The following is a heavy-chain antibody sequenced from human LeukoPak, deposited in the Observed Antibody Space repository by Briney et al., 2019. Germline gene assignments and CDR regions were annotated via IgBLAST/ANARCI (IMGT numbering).Heavy chain of an antibody. CDR1: GGTFSSYA. CDR2: IIPIFGTA. D-gene: IGHD3-22*01. J-gene: IGHJ4*02. CDR3: ARSTYYYDSSGHYYFDY. Sequence: SVKVSCKASGGTFSSYAISWVRQAPGQGLEWMGGIIPIFGTANYAQKFQGRVTITADESTSTAYMELSSLRSEDTAVYYCARSTYYYDSSGHYYFDYWGQGTLVTVSS. V-gene: IGHV1-69*13.